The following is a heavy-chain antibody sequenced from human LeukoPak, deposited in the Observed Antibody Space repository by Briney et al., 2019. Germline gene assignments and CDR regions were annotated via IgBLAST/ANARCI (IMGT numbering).Heavy chain of an antibody. CDR3: ARDLPYYDSSGYYFHDY. CDR2: INPNSGGT. V-gene: IGHV1-2*06. CDR1: GYTFTGYY. Sequence: ASVKVCCKASGYTFTGYYMHWVRQAPGQGLEWMGRINPNSGGTNYAQKFQGRVTMTGDTSISTAYMELSRLRSDDTAVYYCARDLPYYDSSGYYFHDYWGQGTLVTVSS. D-gene: IGHD3-22*01. J-gene: IGHJ4*02.